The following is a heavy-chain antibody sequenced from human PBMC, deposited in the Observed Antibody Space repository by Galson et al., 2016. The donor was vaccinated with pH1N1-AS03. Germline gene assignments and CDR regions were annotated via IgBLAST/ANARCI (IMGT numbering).Heavy chain of an antibody. Sequence: ETLSLTCTVSGGSLTDYQWSWIRQSPGKGLEWIGEISHSGITDYNPSLKSRVSISVDTSKDQFSLNLSSMTAADAAVYSCARGNPFLGSSWYEDSWGQGTLVIVSS. V-gene: IGHV4-34*01. J-gene: IGHJ4*02. D-gene: IGHD6-13*01. CDR1: GGSLTDYQ. CDR3: ARGNPFLGSSWYEDS. CDR2: ISHSGIT.